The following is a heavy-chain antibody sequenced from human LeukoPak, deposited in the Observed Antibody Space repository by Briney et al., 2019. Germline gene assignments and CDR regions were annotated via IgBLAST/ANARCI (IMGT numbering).Heavy chain of an antibody. J-gene: IGHJ5*02. CDR3: ARGRPRGRGATANNWFDP. D-gene: IGHD1-26*01. CDR1: GGSFSGYY. Sequence: KPSETPSLTCAVYGGSFSGYYWSWIRQPPGKGLEWIGEINHSGSTNYNPSLKSRVTISVDTSTNQFSLKLSSVTAADTGVDYCARGRPRGRGATANNWFDPWGQGTLVTVSS. V-gene: IGHV4-34*01. CDR2: INHSGST.